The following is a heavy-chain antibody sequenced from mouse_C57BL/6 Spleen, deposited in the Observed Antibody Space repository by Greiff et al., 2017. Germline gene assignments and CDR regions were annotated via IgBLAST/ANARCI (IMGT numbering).Heavy chain of an antibody. J-gene: IGHJ1*03. CDR1: GYSITSGYY. V-gene: IGHV3-6*01. D-gene: IGHD2-5*01. CDR3: ARGGRTYSNFWYFDV. Sequence: EVKLQESGPGLVKPSQSLSLTCSVTGYSITSGYYWNWIRQFPGNKLEWMGYISYDGSNNYNPSLKNRISITRDTSKNQVFLKLNSVTTEDTATYYCARGGRTYSNFWYFDVWGTGTTVTVSS. CDR2: ISYDGSN.